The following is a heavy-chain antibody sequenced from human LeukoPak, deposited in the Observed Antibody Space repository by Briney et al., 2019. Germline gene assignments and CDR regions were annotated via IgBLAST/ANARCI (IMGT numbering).Heavy chain of an antibody. D-gene: IGHD3-10*01. V-gene: IGHV1-2*02. CDR1: GYTFTGYY. Sequence: ASVKVSCKASGYTFTGYYMHWVRQAPGQGLEWMGWINPNNGGTNYAQKFQGRVTMTRDTSISTAYMELSRLRSDDTAVYYCARMVRGVITPHYYYYMDVWGKGTTVTISS. CDR2: INPNNGGT. CDR3: ARMVRGVITPHYYYYMDV. J-gene: IGHJ6*03.